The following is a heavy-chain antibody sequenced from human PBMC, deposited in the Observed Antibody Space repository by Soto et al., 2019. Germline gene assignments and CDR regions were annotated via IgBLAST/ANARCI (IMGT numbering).Heavy chain of an antibody. CDR2: INHSGST. D-gene: IGHD3-10*01. V-gene: IGHV4-34*01. Sequence: QVQLQQWGAGLLKPSETLSLTCAVYGGSFSSYYWNWIRQPPGKGLEWIGEINHSGSTNYKPSLKSRVTISVDTSKKQFSLKLRSVTAADTAVYYCAGGRGVRGTVIATYYSYGVDVWGQGTTVTVSS. CDR1: GGSFSSYY. CDR3: AGGRGVRGTVIATYYSYGVDV. J-gene: IGHJ6*02.